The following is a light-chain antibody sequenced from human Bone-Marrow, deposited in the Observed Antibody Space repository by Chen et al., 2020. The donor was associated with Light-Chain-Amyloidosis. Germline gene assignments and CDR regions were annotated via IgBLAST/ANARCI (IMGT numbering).Light chain of an antibody. CDR3: SSYTSSSTLV. CDR1: SSDVGGYNY. CDR2: DVS. Sequence: QSALTQPASVSGSPGQSITIPCTEISSDVGGYNYVSWYQQHPGKAPKLMIYDVSNRPSGVSNRFSGSKSGNTASLTISGLQAEDEADYYCSSYTSSSTLVFGGGTKLTVL. V-gene: IGLV2-14*03. J-gene: IGLJ3*02.